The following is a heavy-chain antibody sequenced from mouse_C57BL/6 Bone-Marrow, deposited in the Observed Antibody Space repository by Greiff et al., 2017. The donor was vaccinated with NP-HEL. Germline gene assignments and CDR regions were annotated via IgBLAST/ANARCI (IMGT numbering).Heavy chain of an antibody. CDR2: IYPDHGAT. D-gene: IGHD2-5*01. J-gene: IGHJ4*01. CDR1: GFNFTDDS. V-gene: IGHV14-4*01. CDR3: TTGGSNFYAMDY. Sequence: VQLQQSGAELVRPGASVKLSCTASGFNFTDDSLHWVKPRPEQGLEWIGWIYPDHGATEYASKFPGKATITADTSSNTAYLQRSSLTSEDTAVYYCTTGGSNFYAMDYWGQGTPVTVSS.